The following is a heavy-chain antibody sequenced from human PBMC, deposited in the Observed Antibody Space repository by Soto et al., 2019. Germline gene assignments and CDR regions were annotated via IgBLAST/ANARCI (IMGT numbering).Heavy chain of an antibody. D-gene: IGHD6-6*01. J-gene: IGHJ6*02. CDR2: IHYSGST. CDR3: ARDRWEYSTSSYQYFAMDV. CDR1: GDSVGGGGDY. Sequence: PLETLCHTYSVSGDSVGGGGDYWSWIRQPPGKGLEWIGYIHYSGSTNYNPSLKSRVTMSLDTSKNQFSLKLSSVTAADTAVYYCARDRWEYSTSSYQYFAMDVWGQGTTVTVSS. V-gene: IGHV4-61*08.